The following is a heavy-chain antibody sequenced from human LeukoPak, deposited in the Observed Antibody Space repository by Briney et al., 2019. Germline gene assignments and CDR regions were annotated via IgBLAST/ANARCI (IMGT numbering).Heavy chain of an antibody. V-gene: IGHV4-31*03. CDR2: IYYSGST. J-gene: IGHJ4*02. D-gene: IGHD2-15*01. Sequence: SETLSLTCTVSGGSISSGGYYWSWIRQHPGKGLEWIGYIYYSGSTYYNPSLKSRVTISVDTSKNQFSLKLSSVAAADTAVYYCASVARGRYCSGGSCSNYWGQGTLVTVSS. CDR3: ASVARGRYCSGGSCSNY. CDR1: GGSISSGGYY.